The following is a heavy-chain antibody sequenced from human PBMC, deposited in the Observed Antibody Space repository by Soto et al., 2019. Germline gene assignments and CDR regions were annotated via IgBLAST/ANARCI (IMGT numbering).Heavy chain of an antibody. J-gene: IGHJ4*02. D-gene: IGHD3-22*01. Sequence: PGGSLRLSCAASGFTFSNAWMNWVRQAPGKGLEWVGRIKSKTDGGTTDYAAPVKGRFTISRDDSKNTLYLQMSSLKTEDTAVYYCTTDPVTMIVVVPSSGWGQGTLVTVS. V-gene: IGHV3-15*07. CDR2: IKSKTDGGTT. CDR3: TTDPVTMIVVVPSSG. CDR1: GFTFSNAW.